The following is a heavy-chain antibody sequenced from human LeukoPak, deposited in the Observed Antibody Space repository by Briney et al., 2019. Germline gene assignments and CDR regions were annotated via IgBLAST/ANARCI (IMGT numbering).Heavy chain of an antibody. CDR2: IYSGGST. J-gene: IGHJ4*02. V-gene: IGHV3-66*01. D-gene: IGHD6-13*01. CDR1: GFTVSSNY. CDR3: ARVGTGIAAAGPPG. Sequence: GGSLRLSCAASGFTVSSNYMSWVRQAPGKGLEWVSVIYSGGSTYYADSVKGRFTISRDNSKNTLYLQMNSLRAEDTAVYYCARVGTGIAAAGPPGWGQGTLVTVSS.